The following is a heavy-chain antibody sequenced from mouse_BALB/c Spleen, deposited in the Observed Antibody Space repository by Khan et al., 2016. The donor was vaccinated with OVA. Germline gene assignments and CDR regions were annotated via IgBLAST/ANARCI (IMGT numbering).Heavy chain of an antibody. CDR2: IYPGDGDT. D-gene: IGHD2-14*01. CDR1: GYTFTSYW. V-gene: IGHV1-87*01. J-gene: IGHJ2*01. CDR3: ASYRYDYFDY. Sequence: VQLQESVAELARPGASVKLSCKASGYTFTSYWMQWVKQRPGQGLEWIGAIYPGDGDTRYTQKFKGKATLTADKSSSTAYMQLRSLASEDSAVYYCASYRYDYFDYWGQGTTLTVSS.